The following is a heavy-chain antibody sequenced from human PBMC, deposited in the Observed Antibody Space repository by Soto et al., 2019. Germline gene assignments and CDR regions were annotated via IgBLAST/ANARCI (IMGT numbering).Heavy chain of an antibody. Sequence: GGSLRLSCAASGFTFSSYSMNWVRQAPGKGLEWVSSISSSSSCIYYADSVKGRFTISRDNAKNSLYLQMNSLRAEDTAVYYCATVKDYYDSSGYYYAYWGQGTLVTVSS. CDR1: GFTFSSYS. V-gene: IGHV3-21*01. CDR2: ISSSSSCI. CDR3: ATVKDYYDSSGYYYAY. J-gene: IGHJ4*02. D-gene: IGHD3-22*01.